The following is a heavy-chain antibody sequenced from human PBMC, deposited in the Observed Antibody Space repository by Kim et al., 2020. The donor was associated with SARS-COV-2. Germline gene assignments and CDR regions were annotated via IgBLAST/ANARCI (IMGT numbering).Heavy chain of an antibody. V-gene: IGHV4-59*08. J-gene: IGHJ4*02. CDR3: ARHREYSGSSIYYFDY. Sequence: SLKSRVTISVDASKNQFSLKLSSVTAADTAVYYCARHREYSGSSIYYFDYWGQGTLVTVSS. D-gene: IGHD1-26*01.